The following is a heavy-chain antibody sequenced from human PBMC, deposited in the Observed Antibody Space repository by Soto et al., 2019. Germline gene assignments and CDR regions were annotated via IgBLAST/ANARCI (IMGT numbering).Heavy chain of an antibody. D-gene: IGHD3-16*02. V-gene: IGHV4-59*01. CDR3: ARIGGYHGPLDY. Sequence: PSETLSLTCCGSGVSISNYIWSWIRQPPGRGLEWIGYTYHRGSTNYSPSLKSRVAISLDTSENQFSLKVSSVTAADTAVYYCARIGGYHGPLDYWGQGTPVTVSS. CDR1: GVSISNYI. CDR2: TYHRGST. J-gene: IGHJ4*02.